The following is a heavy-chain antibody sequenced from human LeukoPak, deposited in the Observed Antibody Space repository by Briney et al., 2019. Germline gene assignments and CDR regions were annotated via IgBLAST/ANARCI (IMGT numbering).Heavy chain of an antibody. CDR1: GFTFSDFW. D-gene: IGHD6-19*01. V-gene: IGHV3-7*01. CDR2: VNKDGYQE. CDR3: VRNRGWYALDM. Sequence: TGGSLRLSCIGSGFTFSDFWMTWVRQTPGQRLEWVANVNKDGYQEQYADSLRGRFTISKDNSKNSMYLQLNSLRAEDTGVYYCVRNRGWYALDMWGQGTMVTVSS. J-gene: IGHJ3*02.